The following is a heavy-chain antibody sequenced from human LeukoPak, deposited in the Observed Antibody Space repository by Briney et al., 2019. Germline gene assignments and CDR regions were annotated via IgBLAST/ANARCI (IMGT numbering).Heavy chain of an antibody. D-gene: IGHD5-24*01. CDR1: GFTFDDYA. CDR3: AKDRGDSYNFRGDFDY. J-gene: IGHJ4*02. CDR2: ISWNSGSI. V-gene: IGHV3-9*01. Sequence: GGSLRLSCAASGFTFDDYAMHWVRQAPGKGLEWVSGISWNSGSIGYADSVKGRFTISRDNAKNSLYLQMNSLRAEDTALYYCAKDRGDSYNFRGDFDYWGQGTLVTVSS.